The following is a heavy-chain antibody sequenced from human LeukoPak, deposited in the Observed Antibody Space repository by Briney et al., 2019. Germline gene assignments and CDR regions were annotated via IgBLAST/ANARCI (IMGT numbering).Heavy chain of an antibody. CDR3: ARDCPAAAGTRWFDP. Sequence: SETLSLTCTVSGGSISSYLWSWIRQSAGKRLEWLGRIHTSGTTTYNPSLKSRVTISVDTSKNQFSLKLSSVTAADTAVYYCARDCPAAAGTRWFDPWGQGTLVTVSS. D-gene: IGHD6-13*01. CDR1: GGSISSYL. CDR2: IHTSGTT. J-gene: IGHJ5*02. V-gene: IGHV4-4*07.